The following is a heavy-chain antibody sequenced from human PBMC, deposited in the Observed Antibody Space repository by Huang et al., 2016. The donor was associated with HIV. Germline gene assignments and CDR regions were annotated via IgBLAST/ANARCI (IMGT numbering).Heavy chain of an antibody. Sequence: QVPLVQSGAEVKKPGTSVKVSCKTSGYTFSSHALHWLRQAPGQRPEWMGRINGGNGETKYSQKCQGRVTITSDTSANIGYMELNSLLSEDTAVYYCARDPLDIRRHFDFWGQGSLVTVSS. D-gene: IGHD3-3*01. V-gene: IGHV1-3*01. J-gene: IGHJ4*02. CDR1: GYTFSSHA. CDR2: INGGNGET. CDR3: ARDPLDIRRHFDF.